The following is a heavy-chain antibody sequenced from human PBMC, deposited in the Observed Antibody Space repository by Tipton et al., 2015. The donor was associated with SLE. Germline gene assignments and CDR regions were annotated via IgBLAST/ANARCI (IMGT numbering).Heavy chain of an antibody. CDR3: ARDLGSPGNWFAP. V-gene: IGHV4-61*02. CDR1: GVSIMSGGYY. Sequence: LRLSCNVPGVSIMSGGYYWTWIRQPAGRGLEWIGRIYSNGATNYNPSRMSRVTISVDTPKNQFSLKLTSVTAADTAVYYCARDLGSPGNWFAPWGQGTLVTVSS. J-gene: IGHJ5*02. D-gene: IGHD1-26*01. CDR2: IYSNGAT.